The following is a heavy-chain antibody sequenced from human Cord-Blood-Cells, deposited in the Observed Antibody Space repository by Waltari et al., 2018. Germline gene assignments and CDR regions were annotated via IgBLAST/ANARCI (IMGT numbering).Heavy chain of an antibody. Sequence: QVQLVQSGAEVKKPGASVKVSCKASGYTFTGYYMHWVRQAPGQGLEWMGWINPNSGGTNYAQKVQGRVTMTRDTAISTAYMELSRLGSDDTAVYYCASLSKGFGELGLDYWGQGTLVTVSS. V-gene: IGHV1-2*02. D-gene: IGHD3-10*01. CDR1: GYTFTGYY. CDR2: INPNSGGT. CDR3: ASLSKGFGELGLDY. J-gene: IGHJ4*02.